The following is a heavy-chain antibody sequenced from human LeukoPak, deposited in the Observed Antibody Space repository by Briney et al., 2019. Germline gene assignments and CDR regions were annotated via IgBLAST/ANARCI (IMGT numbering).Heavy chain of an antibody. V-gene: IGHV4-31*03. CDR2: IYYSGST. D-gene: IGHD6-19*01. CDR1: GGSISSGGYY. CDR3: ARKIAVAGTISYYFDY. J-gene: IGHJ4*02. Sequence: SQTLSLTCTVSGGSISSGGYYWSWIRQHPGKGLEWIGYIYYSGSTYYNPSLKSRVTISVDTSKNQFSLKLSSVTAADTAVYYCARKIAVAGTISYYFDYWGQGTLVTVSS.